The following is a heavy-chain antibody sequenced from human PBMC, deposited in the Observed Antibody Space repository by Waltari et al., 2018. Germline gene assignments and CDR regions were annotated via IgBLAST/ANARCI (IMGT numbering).Heavy chain of an antibody. D-gene: IGHD3-22*01. CDR1: GYTFTDYY. CDR3: ATGFQTYEYDSSAFYLR. CDR2: IKPKSGGL. V-gene: IGHV1-2*02. J-gene: IGHJ4*02. Sequence: QVQLVQSGAEVKKPGASVKVSCQTSGYTFTDYYIHWVRQAHGQGLEWMGWIKPKSGGLKYEQKFQDRVTMTRDTSINTAYLELGRLKSDDTAVFFCATGFQTYEYDSSAFYLRWGQGTLVNVSS.